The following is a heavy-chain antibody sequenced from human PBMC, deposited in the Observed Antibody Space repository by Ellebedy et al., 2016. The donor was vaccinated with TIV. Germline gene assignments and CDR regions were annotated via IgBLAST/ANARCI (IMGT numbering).Heavy chain of an antibody. V-gene: IGHV3-23*01. CDR2: TSAGGSST. CDR3: AKGSSSGFNYDRVGFQY. D-gene: IGHD3-16*01. CDR1: GFTFSSFA. Sequence: GGSLRLSCAASGFTFSSFAMHWVRQPPGKGLEWLSVTSAGGSSTYHADSVKGRFTITRDNSKNTLYLQMNRLRTEETAVYYCAKGSSSGFNYDRVGFQYWGQGTLVTVSS. J-gene: IGHJ4*02.